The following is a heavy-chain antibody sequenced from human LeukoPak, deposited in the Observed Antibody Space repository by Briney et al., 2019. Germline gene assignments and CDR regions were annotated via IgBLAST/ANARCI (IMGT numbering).Heavy chain of an antibody. CDR3: ARHDGGYGPFDY. J-gene: IGHJ4*02. D-gene: IGHD5-12*01. Sequence: GGSLRLSCAVSGFTVSSNYMNWVRQAPGKGLEWVSIIYSGGSTYYTDSVKGRFTISRDNSKNTLYLQMNSLRAEDTAVYYCARHDGGYGPFDYWSQGTLVTVSS. CDR1: GFTVSSNY. V-gene: IGHV3-53*01. CDR2: IYSGGST.